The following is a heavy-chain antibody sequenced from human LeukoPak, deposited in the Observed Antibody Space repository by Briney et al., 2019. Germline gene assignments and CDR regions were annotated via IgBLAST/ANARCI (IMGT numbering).Heavy chain of an antibody. Sequence: SVKVSCKASGGTFSSYAISWLRQAPGQGLEWMGRIAPILGIANYAQKFQGRVTITADKSTSTAYMELSSLRSDDTAVYYCARGALIVVVPAATYYYYGMDVWGQGTTVTVSS. CDR2: IAPILGIA. CDR3: ARGALIVVVPAATYYYYGMDV. CDR1: GGTFSSYA. D-gene: IGHD2-2*01. J-gene: IGHJ6*02. V-gene: IGHV1-69*04.